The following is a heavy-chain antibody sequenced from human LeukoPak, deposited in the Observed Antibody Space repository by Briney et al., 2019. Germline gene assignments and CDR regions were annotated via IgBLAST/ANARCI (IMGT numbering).Heavy chain of an antibody. V-gene: IGHV1-8*01. CDR3: AREGAIRDYFDY. J-gene: IGHJ4*02. CDR2: MNPNSGNT. D-gene: IGHD4/OR15-4a*01. CDR1: GFTFTSHD. Sequence: ASVKVSCKASGFTFTSHDYNWVRQATGQGLEWMGWMNPNSGNTGYAQKFQGRVTMTRDTSITTVYMELSSLRSEDTAVYYCAREGAIRDYFDYWGQGTLVTVSS.